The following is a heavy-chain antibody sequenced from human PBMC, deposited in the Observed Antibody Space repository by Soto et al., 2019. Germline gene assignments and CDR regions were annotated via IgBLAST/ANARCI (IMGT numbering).Heavy chain of an antibody. CDR2: ISGSGGST. CDR3: AKDRPSLYYYDSSGPIPSYYYGMDV. V-gene: IGHV3-23*01. CDR1: GFTFSSYA. J-gene: IGHJ6*02. Sequence: GGSLRLSCAASGFTFSSYAMSWVRQAPGKGLEWVSAISGSGGSTYYADSVKGRFTISRDNSKNRLYLQMNSLRAEDTAVYYCAKDRPSLYYYDSSGPIPSYYYGMDVWGQGTTVTVSS. D-gene: IGHD3-22*01.